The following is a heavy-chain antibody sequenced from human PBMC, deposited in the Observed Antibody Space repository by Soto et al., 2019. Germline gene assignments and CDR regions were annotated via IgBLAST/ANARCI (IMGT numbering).Heavy chain of an antibody. Sequence: RRSLRQAPGHRLEWLGWINAGNGEARYPQEFQDRVTITRDTSASTTYMELSSLRSEDSSVYYCARDYRSSWDYWGQGPQVTVSS. J-gene: IGHJ4*02. CDR3: ARDYRSSWDY. D-gene: IGHD6-13*01. V-gene: IGHV1-3*01. CDR2: INAGNGEA.